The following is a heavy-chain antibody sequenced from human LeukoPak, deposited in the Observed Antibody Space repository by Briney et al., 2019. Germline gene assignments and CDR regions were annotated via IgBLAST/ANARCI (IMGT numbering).Heavy chain of an antibody. CDR2: INPNSGGT. CDR1: GYTFTGYY. D-gene: IGHD6-13*01. J-gene: IGHJ4*02. CDR3: ARDPGTRGIAAAGTQDY. V-gene: IGHV1-2*04. Sequence: GASVKVSCKASGYTFTGYYMHWVRQAPGQGLEWMGWINPNSGGTNYAQKFQGWVTMTRDTSISTAYMELSRLRSDDTAVYYCARDPGTRGIAAAGTQDYWGQGTLVTVSS.